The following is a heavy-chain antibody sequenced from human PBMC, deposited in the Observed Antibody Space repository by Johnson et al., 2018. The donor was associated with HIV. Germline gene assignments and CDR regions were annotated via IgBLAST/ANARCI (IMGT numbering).Heavy chain of an antibody. D-gene: IGHD3-16*01. Sequence: QVQLVESGGGVVQPGRSMRLSCAASGFTFSSYAMHWVHQAPGKGLEWVAVISYDGSNKYYADSVKGRFTISRDNSKETLYLQMNNLRAEDTAVYYCAKDLGMYSIGGNDAFDFWGQGTLVTVSS. CDR3: AKDLGMYSIGGNDAFDF. V-gene: IGHV3-30-3*01. CDR2: ISYDGSNK. J-gene: IGHJ3*01. CDR1: GFTFSSYA.